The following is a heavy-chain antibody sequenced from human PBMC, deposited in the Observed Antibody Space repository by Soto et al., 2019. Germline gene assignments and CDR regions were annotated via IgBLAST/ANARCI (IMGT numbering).Heavy chain of an antibody. CDR3: ARDRCSGGSCYWSYYYGMDV. Sequence: PSQTLSLTCAISGDSVSSNSAAWNWIRQSPSRGLEWLGRTYYRSKWYNDYAVSVKSRITINPDTSKNQFSLQLNSVTPEDTAVYYCARDRCSGGSCYWSYYYGMDVWGQGTTVTVS. J-gene: IGHJ6*02. D-gene: IGHD2-15*01. V-gene: IGHV6-1*01. CDR1: GDSVSSNSAA. CDR2: TYYRSKWYN.